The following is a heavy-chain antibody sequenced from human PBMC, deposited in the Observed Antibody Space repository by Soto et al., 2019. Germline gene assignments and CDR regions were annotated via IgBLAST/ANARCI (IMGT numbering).Heavy chain of an antibody. Sequence: GESLKISCNGSGYSFTSYWIGWVRQMPGKGLEWMGIIYPGDSDTRYSPSFQGQVTISADKSISTAYLQWSSLKASDTAMYYCARSQIVVVPAATIDYGMDVWGQGTTVTVSS. CDR1: GYSFTSYW. CDR3: ARSQIVVVPAATIDYGMDV. D-gene: IGHD2-2*01. V-gene: IGHV5-51*01. J-gene: IGHJ6*02. CDR2: IYPGDSDT.